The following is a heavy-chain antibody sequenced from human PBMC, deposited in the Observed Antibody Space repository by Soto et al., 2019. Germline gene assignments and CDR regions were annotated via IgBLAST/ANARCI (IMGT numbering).Heavy chain of an antibody. CDR1: GDSITAYKW. CDR2: IYDSGNT. D-gene: IGHD7-27*01. J-gene: IGHJ6*02. CDR3: ATCQLGEYYYAMDI. V-gene: IGHV4-4*02. Sequence: SETLSLTCGVSGDSITAYKWWTWVRQTPGKGLEWIGEIYDSGNTRYNPSLKSRVTISKDTSKNELSLKLNSVTVADTAVYYCATCQLGEYYYAMDIWGQGTTVTVSS.